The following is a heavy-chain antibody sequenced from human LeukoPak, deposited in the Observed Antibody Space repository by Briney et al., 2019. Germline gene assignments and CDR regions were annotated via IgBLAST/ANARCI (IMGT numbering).Heavy chain of an antibody. D-gene: IGHD5-24*01. Sequence: SETLSLTCTVSGGSIRSTTYYWGWIRQPPGKGLEWIGSIYYSGNTYHSPSLMSRVTISVDTSKNQFSLNLSSVTAADTAVYYCARTVRDGYNPFDYWGQGTLVTVSS. CDR1: GGSIRSTTYY. CDR2: IYYSGNT. V-gene: IGHV4-39*07. J-gene: IGHJ4*02. CDR3: ARTVRDGYNPFDY.